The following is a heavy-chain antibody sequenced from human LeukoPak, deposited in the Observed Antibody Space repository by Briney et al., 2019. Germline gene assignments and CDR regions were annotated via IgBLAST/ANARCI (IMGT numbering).Heavy chain of an antibody. CDR2: IKQDGSEK. CDR1: GFTFSSYW. Sequence: GGSLRLPCAASGFTFSSYWMSWVRQAPGKGLEWVANIKQDGSEKYYVDSVKGRFTISRDNAKNSLYLQMNSLRAEDTAVYYCARDLMVRGNNWFDPWGQGTLVTVSS. CDR3: ARDLMVRGNNWFDP. V-gene: IGHV3-7*01. D-gene: IGHD3-10*01. J-gene: IGHJ5*02.